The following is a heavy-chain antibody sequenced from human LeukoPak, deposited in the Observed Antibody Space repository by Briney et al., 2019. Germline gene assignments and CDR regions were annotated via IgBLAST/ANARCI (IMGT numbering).Heavy chain of an antibody. D-gene: IGHD2-2*02. V-gene: IGHV3-74*01. CDR3: ARNPAGVYQLLYWRYFQH. CDR2: INSDGSST. Sequence: PGGSLRLSCAASGFTFSSYWMHWVRQAPGKGLVWVSRINSDGSSTSYADSVKGRFTISRDNAKNTLYLQMNSLRAEDTAVYYCARNPAGVYQLLYWRYFQHWGQGTLVTVSS. J-gene: IGHJ1*01. CDR1: GFTFSSYW.